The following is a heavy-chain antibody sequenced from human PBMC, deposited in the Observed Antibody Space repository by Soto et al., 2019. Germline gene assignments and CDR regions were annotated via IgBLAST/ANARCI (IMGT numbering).Heavy chain of an antibody. CDR2: ISYDGSNK. CDR1: GFTFSSYA. Sequence: GGSLRLSCAASGFTFSSYAMHWVRQAPGKGLEWVAVISYDGSNKYYADSVKGRFTISRDNSKNTLYLQMNSLRAEDTAVYYCARPTPPYSSGWDGFDYWGQGTLVTVSS. D-gene: IGHD6-19*01. V-gene: IGHV3-30-3*01. CDR3: ARPTPPYSSGWDGFDY. J-gene: IGHJ4*02.